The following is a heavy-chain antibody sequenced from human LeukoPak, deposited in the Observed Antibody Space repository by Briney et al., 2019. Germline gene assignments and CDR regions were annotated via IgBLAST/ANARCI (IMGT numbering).Heavy chain of an antibody. CDR2: IIPILGIA. CDR1: GGTFSSYA. CDR3: ASYSSGWYYFDY. J-gene: IGHJ4*02. Sequence: ASVKVSCKASGGTFSSYAVIWVRQAPGQGLEWMGRIIPILGIANYAQKFQGRVTITADKSTSTAYMELSSLRSEDTAVYYCASYSSGWYYFDYWGQGALVTVSS. V-gene: IGHV1-69*04. D-gene: IGHD6-19*01.